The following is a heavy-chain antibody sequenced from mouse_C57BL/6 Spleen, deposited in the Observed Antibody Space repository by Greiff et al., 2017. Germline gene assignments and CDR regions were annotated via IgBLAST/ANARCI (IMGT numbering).Heavy chain of an antibody. D-gene: IGHD2-4*01. Sequence: EVKLMESGGGLVKPGGSLKLSCAASGFTFSDYGMHWVRQAPEKGLEWVAYISSGSSTIYYADTVKGRFTISRDNAKNTLFLQMTSLRSEDTAMXYCARNDYGFDYWGQGTTLTVSS. V-gene: IGHV5-17*01. J-gene: IGHJ2*01. CDR2: ISSGSSTI. CDR1: GFTFSDYG. CDR3: ARNDYGFDY.